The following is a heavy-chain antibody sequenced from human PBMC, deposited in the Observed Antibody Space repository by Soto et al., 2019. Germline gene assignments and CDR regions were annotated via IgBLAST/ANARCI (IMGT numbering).Heavy chain of an antibody. V-gene: IGHV3-33*01. Sequence: QVQLVESGGGVVQSGRSLTLSRAASGFSLRTYGIHWIRQAPGKGLEWVAFIRYDGTKKFYANSVKGRSTISKDNSNNILYLQMSGLRAEDTAVYYCARDVVTAVAGSVNWFDPWGQGTLVTVSS. CDR3: ARDVVTAVAGSVNWFDP. CDR2: IRYDGTKK. CDR1: GFSLRTYG. J-gene: IGHJ5*02. D-gene: IGHD6-19*01.